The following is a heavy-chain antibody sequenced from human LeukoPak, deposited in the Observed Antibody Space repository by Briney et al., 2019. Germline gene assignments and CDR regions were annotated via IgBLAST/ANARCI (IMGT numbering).Heavy chain of an antibody. V-gene: IGHV3-21*01. CDR2: ISSGSTYI. CDR1: GFTFSGQS. Sequence: GGSLRLSCEASGFTFSGQSMNWVRQAPGKGLEWVSSISSGSTYIYYADSLKGRFTISRDNAKNSLYLQMNSLRAEDTAVYYCARDGTPADHDYWGQGTLVTVSS. J-gene: IGHJ4*02. CDR3: ARDGTPADHDY. D-gene: IGHD1-26*01.